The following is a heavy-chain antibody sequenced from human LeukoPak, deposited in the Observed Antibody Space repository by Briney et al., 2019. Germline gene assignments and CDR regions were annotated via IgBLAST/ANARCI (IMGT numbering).Heavy chain of an antibody. D-gene: IGHD1-26*01. CDR3: ARDDLVGATDY. V-gene: IGHV3-74*01. J-gene: IGHJ4*02. CDR2: INSDGSST. Sequence: GGSLRLSCAASGFTVSSNYMSWVRQAPGKGLVWVSRINSDGSSTSYADSVKGRFTISRDNAKNTLYLQMNSLRAEDTAVYYCARDDLVGATDYWGQGTLVTVSS. CDR1: GFTVSSNY.